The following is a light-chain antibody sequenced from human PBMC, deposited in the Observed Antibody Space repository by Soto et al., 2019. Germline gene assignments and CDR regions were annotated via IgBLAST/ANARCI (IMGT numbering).Light chain of an antibody. V-gene: IGLV2-14*01. CDR1: SSDVGGYQY. CDR2: EVR. Sequence: QSALTQPASVSGSPGQSITMTCTGTSSDVGGYQYVSWYQQHPGKAPKLMIYEVRIRPSGVSNRFSGSKSGNTASLTISGLQAEDEADYYCSSYTSTNTVVFGGGTQLTVL. J-gene: IGLJ2*01. CDR3: SSYTSTNTVV.